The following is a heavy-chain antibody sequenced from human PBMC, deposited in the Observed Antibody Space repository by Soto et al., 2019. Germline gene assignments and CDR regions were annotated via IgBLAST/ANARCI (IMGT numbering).Heavy chain of an antibody. Sequence: QLLQSGAEVRKPGASVKVSCNASGYTFIDYYMHWVRQAPGQGLEWMGWINPDTADPHYAQKFQGRLIMTRDTSINTVYMELSRLTSDDTAVYYCARDYFDRSGLYGMDLWGQGTTVTVSS. CDR2: INPDTADP. V-gene: IGHV1-2*02. CDR3: ARDYFDRSGLYGMDL. D-gene: IGHD3-22*01. J-gene: IGHJ6*02. CDR1: GYTFIDYY.